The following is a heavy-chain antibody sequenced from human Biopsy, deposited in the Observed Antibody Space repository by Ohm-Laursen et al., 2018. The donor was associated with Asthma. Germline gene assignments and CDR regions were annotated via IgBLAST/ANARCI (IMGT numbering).Heavy chain of an antibody. J-gene: IGHJ6*02. CDR1: RFTYE. Sequence: SLRLSCTASRFTYEMHWVRQAPGKGLEWVAFIAWDGINSYYADSVKGRFTISRDNSRNTLYLQKNSLRADDTAVYYCARAGESDLVGGLDVWGQGTTVSVSS. D-gene: IGHD2-21*01. CDR3: ARAGESDLVGGLDV. CDR2: IAWDGINS. V-gene: IGHV3-30*03.